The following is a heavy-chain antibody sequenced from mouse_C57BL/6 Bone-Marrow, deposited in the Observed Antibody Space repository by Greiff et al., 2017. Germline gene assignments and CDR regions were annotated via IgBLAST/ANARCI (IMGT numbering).Heavy chain of an antibody. V-gene: IGHV5-12*01. CDR1: GFTFSDYY. CDR3: ARHDYVGAMDY. D-gene: IGHD2-4*01. CDR2: ISNGGGST. J-gene: IGHJ4*01. Sequence: DVQLVESGGGLVQPGGSLKLSCAASGFTFSDYYMYWVRQTPEKRLEWVAYISNGGGSTYYPDTVKGRFTISRDNAKNTLYLQMSRLKSEDTAMYYCARHDYVGAMDYWGQGTSVTVSS.